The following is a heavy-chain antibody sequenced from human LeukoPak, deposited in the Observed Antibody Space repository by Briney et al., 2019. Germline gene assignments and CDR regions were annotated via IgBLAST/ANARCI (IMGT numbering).Heavy chain of an antibody. J-gene: IGHJ5*02. CDR3: ARLGTGGWSSYNWFDP. V-gene: IGHV4-39*01. CDR2: IYYSGTT. CDR1: GDSISSSAYY. Sequence: NSSETLSLTCTVSGDSISSSAYYWGWIRQPPGRGLEWIGSIYYSGTTYYNPSLKSRVTISIDTSKNQFSLRLSSVTAADTAVYYCARLGTGGWSSYNWFDPWGQGTLVTVSS. D-gene: IGHD6-19*01.